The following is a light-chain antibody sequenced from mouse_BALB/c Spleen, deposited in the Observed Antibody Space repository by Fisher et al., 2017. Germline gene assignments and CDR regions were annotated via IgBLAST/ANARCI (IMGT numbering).Light chain of an antibody. J-gene: IGKJ2*01. CDR3: QQWSSNPPT. CDR2: EIS. CDR1: SSVSY. V-gene: IGKV4-59*01. Sequence: IVMTQTTAIMSASPGEKVTMTCSASSSVSYMHWYQQKSGTSPKPWIYEISKLASGVPARFSGSGSGTSYSLTISSMEAEDAATYYCQQWSSNPPTFGGGTKLEIK.